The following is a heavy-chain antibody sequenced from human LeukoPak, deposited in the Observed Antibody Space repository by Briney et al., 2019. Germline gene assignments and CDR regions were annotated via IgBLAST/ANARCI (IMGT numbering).Heavy chain of an antibody. D-gene: IGHD3-22*01. CDR2: IYSGGST. CDR3: ARGHDYDSSVAY. J-gene: IGHJ4*02. Sequence: GGSLRLSCAASGFTVSSNYMSWVRQASGKGLDWVSVIYSGGSTYYADSVKGRFTISRDNSKNTLYLQMNSLREEDTAVYYCARGHDYDSSVAYWGQGTPVTVSS. CDR1: GFTVSSNY. V-gene: IGHV3-66*01.